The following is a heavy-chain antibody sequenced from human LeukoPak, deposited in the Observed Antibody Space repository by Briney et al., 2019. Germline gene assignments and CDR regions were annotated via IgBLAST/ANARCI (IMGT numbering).Heavy chain of an antibody. V-gene: IGHV3-23*01. Sequence: GGSLRLSCAASGFTFSSYAMSWVRQAPGKGLEWVSAISGSGGSTYYADSVKGRFTISRDNSKNTLYLQMNSLRAEDTAVYYCAAFDGSGSALDYWGQGTLVTVSS. CDR1: GFTFSSYA. D-gene: IGHD3-10*01. CDR3: AAFDGSGSALDY. CDR2: ISGSGGST. J-gene: IGHJ4*02.